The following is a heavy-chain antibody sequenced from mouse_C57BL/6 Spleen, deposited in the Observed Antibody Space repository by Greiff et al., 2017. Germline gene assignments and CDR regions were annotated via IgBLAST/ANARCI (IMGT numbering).Heavy chain of an antibody. CDR1: GYTFTDYE. CDR3: TPWFAY. Sequence: QVQLQQSGAELVRPGASVTLSCKASGYTFTDYEMHWVKQTPVHGLEWIGAIDPETGGTAYNQKFKGKAILTADESSSTAYMELRSLTSEDSAVYYCTPWFAYWGQGTLVTVSA. V-gene: IGHV1-15*01. J-gene: IGHJ3*01. CDR2: IDPETGGT.